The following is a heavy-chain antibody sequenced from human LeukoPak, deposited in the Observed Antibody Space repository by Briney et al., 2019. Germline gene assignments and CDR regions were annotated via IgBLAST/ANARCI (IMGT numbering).Heavy chain of an antibody. CDR1: GASVSSASY. CDR2: IYNGVNT. D-gene: IGHD1-26*01. CDR3: ARSRAFNSGAFDP. Sequence: SETLSLTCTVSGASVSSASYWTWIRQPPGKGVEWIAHIYNGVNTNYNPSLKSRVTISVDTSKNQFSLRLYPVTAADTAVYYCARSRAFNSGAFDPWGQGSLVTVSS. V-gene: IGHV4-61*01. J-gene: IGHJ5*02.